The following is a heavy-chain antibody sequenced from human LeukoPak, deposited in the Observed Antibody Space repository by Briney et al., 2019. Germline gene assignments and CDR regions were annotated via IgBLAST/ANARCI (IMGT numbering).Heavy chain of an antibody. CDR1: GYTFSRYD. Sequence: GGSLRLSCAASGYTFSRYDMHWARQAPGKGLEWVAVISSDGSNKYYADSVKGRFTISRDHSKNSLFLQMNSLTAEDTAVYYCTRATAGFDYWGQGTLVTVSS. J-gene: IGHJ4*02. CDR2: ISSDGSNK. V-gene: IGHV3-30*04. CDR3: TRATAGFDY. D-gene: IGHD6-25*01.